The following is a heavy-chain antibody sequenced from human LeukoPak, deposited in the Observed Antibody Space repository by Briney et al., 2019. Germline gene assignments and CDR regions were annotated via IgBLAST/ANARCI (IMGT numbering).Heavy chain of an antibody. J-gene: IGHJ5*02. V-gene: IGHV1-46*01. D-gene: IGHD3-16*01. CDR1: GYTFTSYY. Sequence: ASVKVSCKASGYTFTSYYRHWARQAPGQGLEWMGIINPSGGSTNYAQKFQGRVTMTWDTSTSTVYMELSSLRYEDTAVYYCARTGGDHGWFDPWGQGTLVTVSS. CDR3: ARTGGDHGWFDP. CDR2: INPSGGST.